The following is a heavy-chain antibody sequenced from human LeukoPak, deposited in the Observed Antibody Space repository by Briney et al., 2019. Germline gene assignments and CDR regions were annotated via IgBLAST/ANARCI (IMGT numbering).Heavy chain of an antibody. V-gene: IGHV3-48*04. CDR3: ARDGYNQGYNAFDI. Sequence: GGSLRLSCAASGFTFSSYSMNWVRQAPGKGLEWVSYISSSSSTIYYADSVKGRFTISRDNAKNSLYLQMDSLRAEDTAVYYCARDGYNQGYNAFDIWGQGTMVTVSS. CDR1: GFTFSSYS. D-gene: IGHD5-24*01. CDR2: ISSSSSTI. J-gene: IGHJ3*02.